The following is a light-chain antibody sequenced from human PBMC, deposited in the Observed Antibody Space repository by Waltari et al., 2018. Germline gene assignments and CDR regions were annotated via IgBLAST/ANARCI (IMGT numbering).Light chain of an antibody. CDR1: QNINTY. V-gene: IGKV3-11*01. CDR3: QQRSNWPPPT. Sequence: EIVLTQSPATLSLSPGERATLSCRASQNINTYLAWYQQKPGQAPRILIYDASSRATGIPARFSGSGSGTDFTLTISSLGPEDFAVYYCQQRSNWPPPTFGGGTKVDI. J-gene: IGKJ4*01. CDR2: DAS.